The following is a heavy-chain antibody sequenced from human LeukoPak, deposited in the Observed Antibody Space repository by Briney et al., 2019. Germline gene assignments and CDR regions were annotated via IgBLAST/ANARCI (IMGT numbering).Heavy chain of an antibody. CDR2: IYYSGST. CDR1: GGSISSGGYY. CDR3: ARWKRLRYVPHGMDV. Sequence: PSETLSLTCTVSGGSISSGGYYWSWIRQHPGKGLEWIGYIYYSGSTYYNPSLKSRVTISVDTSKNQFSLKLSSVTAADTAVYYCARWKRLRYVPHGMDVWGQGTTVTVSS. J-gene: IGHJ6*02. D-gene: IGHD5-12*01. V-gene: IGHV4-31*03.